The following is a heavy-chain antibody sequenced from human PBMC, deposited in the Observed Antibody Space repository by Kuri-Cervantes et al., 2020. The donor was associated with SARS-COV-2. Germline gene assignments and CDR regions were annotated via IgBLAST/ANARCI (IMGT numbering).Heavy chain of an antibody. CDR3: ARSYYYDSNGADAFDI. CDR1: GGSFSGYY. CDR2: INHSGST. Sequence: GSLRLSCAVYGGSFSGYYWSWIRQPPGKGLEWIGGINHSGSTNYNPSLKSRVTISVDTSKNQFSLKLSSVTAADTAVYYCARSYYYDSNGADAFDIWGQGTMVTVSS. V-gene: IGHV4-34*01. D-gene: IGHD3-22*01. J-gene: IGHJ3*02.